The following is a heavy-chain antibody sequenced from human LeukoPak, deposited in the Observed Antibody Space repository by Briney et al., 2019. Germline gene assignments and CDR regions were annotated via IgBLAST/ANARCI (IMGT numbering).Heavy chain of an antibody. CDR1: GGSIRNYDYY. J-gene: IGHJ6*03. CDR3: AGHPPYYYYYMDV. CDR2: IYFTGST. V-gene: IGHV4-39*07. Sequence: SETLSLTCTVSGGSIRNYDYYWGWIRQPPGKGLEWIGSIYFTGSTNYNPSLKSRVTISVDTSKNQFSLKLSSVTAADTAVYYCAGHPPYYYYYMDVWGKGTTVTVSS.